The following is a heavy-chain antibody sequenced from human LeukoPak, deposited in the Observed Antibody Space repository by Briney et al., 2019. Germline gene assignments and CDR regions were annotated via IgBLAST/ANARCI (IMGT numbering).Heavy chain of an antibody. CDR3: AKGQLVRGEFDY. J-gene: IGHJ4*02. CDR2: ISGSGGST. V-gene: IGHV3-23*01. CDR1: GFTFSSYA. Sequence: GGSLRLSCAVSGFTFSSYAMSWVRQAPGKGLEWVSAISGSGGSTYYADSVKGRFTISRDNSKNTLYLQMNSLRAEDTALYYCAKGQLVRGEFDYWGQGALVTVSS. D-gene: IGHD6-6*01.